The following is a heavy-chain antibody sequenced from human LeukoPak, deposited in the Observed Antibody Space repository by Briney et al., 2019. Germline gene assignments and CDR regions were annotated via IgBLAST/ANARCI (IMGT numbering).Heavy chain of an antibody. J-gene: IGHJ4*02. Sequence: TGGSLRLSCAASGFTFSSYGMHWVRQAPGKGLVWVAFMRYGGSNKYYADSVKGRFTLSRHNSKNTLYLQMNSLRAEDTAVYYCTKERATIAAAGTAFDYWGQGTLVTVSS. CDR2: MRYGGSNK. D-gene: IGHD6-13*01. V-gene: IGHV3-30*02. CDR1: GFTFSSYG. CDR3: TKERATIAAAGTAFDY.